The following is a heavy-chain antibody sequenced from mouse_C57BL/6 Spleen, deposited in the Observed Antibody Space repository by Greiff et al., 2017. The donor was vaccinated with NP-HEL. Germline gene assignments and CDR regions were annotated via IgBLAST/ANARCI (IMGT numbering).Heavy chain of an antibody. Sequence: VQLQQSGGGLVKPGGSLKLSCAASGFTFSSYAMSWVRQTPEKRLEWVATISDGGSYTYYPDNVKGRFTISRDNAKNNLYLQMSHLKSEDTAMYYCARAYEYDRLMDYWGQGTSVTVSS. CDR3: ARAYEYDRLMDY. J-gene: IGHJ4*01. D-gene: IGHD2-4*01. V-gene: IGHV5-4*01. CDR1: GFTFSSYA. CDR2: ISDGGSYT.